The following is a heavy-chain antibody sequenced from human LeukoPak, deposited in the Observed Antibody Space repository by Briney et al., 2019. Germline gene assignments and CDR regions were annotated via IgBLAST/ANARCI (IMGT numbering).Heavy chain of an antibody. Sequence: PVKVSCKVSGYTLTELSMHWVRQAPGQGLEWMGGIIPIFGTANYAQKFQGRVTITADESTSTAYMELSSLRSEDTAVYYCARSSGYDFWSGYYTGIGYFDYWGQGTLVTVSS. J-gene: IGHJ4*02. D-gene: IGHD3-3*01. V-gene: IGHV1-69*13. CDR1: GYTLTELS. CDR2: IIPIFGTA. CDR3: ARSSGYDFWSGYYTGIGYFDY.